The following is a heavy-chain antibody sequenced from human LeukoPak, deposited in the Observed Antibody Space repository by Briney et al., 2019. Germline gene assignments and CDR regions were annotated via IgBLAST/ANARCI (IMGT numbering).Heavy chain of an antibody. Sequence: GASVKVSCMASGYTFTSYDINWVRQATGQGLEWMGWMNPNSGNTGYAQKFQGRVTMTRNTSISTAYMELSSLRSGDTAVYYCARVVKRGTYYYGSGSYFRFDPWGQGTLVTVSS. D-gene: IGHD3-10*01. CDR3: ARVVKRGTYYYGSGSYFRFDP. CDR1: GYTFTSYD. CDR2: MNPNSGNT. V-gene: IGHV1-8*01. J-gene: IGHJ5*01.